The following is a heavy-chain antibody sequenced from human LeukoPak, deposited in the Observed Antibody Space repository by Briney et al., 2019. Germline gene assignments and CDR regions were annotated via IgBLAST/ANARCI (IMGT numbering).Heavy chain of an antibody. Sequence: SVKFYCKASGGTFSSYAISWVRQAPGQGLEWMGGIIPIFGTANYAQKFQGRVTITADESTSTAYMELSSLRSEDTAVYFCASLSTPPGIAAASFDYWGQGTLVTVSS. D-gene: IGHD6-13*01. J-gene: IGHJ4*02. CDR2: IIPIFGTA. V-gene: IGHV1-69*13. CDR3: ASLSTPPGIAAASFDY. CDR1: GGTFSSYA.